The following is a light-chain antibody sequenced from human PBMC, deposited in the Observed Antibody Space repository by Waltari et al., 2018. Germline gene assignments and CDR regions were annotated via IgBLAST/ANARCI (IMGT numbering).Light chain of an antibody. V-gene: IGLV3-1*01. Sequence: SYELTQPPSVSVTPGQTASITCAGDKVGDKYACWYQQKPGQAPVLGIYQGSKRPSGIPERFSGSTSGNTAPLTISGTQAMDEADYYCQAWDSSTVVFGGGTKLTVL. CDR3: QAWDSSTVV. CDR1: KVGDKY. CDR2: QGS. J-gene: IGLJ2*01.